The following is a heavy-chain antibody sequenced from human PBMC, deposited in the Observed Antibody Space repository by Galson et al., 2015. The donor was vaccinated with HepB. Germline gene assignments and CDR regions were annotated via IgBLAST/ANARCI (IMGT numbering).Heavy chain of an antibody. CDR3: AKDYYASGSFNFDY. CDR1: GFTFSSYA. V-gene: IGHV3-23*01. CDR2: ISGSGGST. D-gene: IGHD3-10*01. Sequence: SLRLSCAASGFTFSSYAMSWVRQAPGKGLGWVSGISGSGGSTYYADSVKGRFTISRDNSKNTLYLQMNSLRVEDTAVYYCAKDYYASGSFNFDYWGQGTLVTVSS. J-gene: IGHJ4*02.